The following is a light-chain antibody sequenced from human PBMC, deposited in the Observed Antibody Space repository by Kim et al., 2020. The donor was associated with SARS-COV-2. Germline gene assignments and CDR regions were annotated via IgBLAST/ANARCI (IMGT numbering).Light chain of an antibody. CDR3: QQYDLYPWT. V-gene: IGKV1-5*01. CDR2: DVF. CDR1: QKISSW. Sequence: ASAGARVTFTCPASQKISSWLAWYRQKPGNAPKLLIYDVFRLQSGVPSRFSGSGSGTEFTLTISSLQPNDLATYFCQQYDLYPWTFGQGSKVEI. J-gene: IGKJ1*01.